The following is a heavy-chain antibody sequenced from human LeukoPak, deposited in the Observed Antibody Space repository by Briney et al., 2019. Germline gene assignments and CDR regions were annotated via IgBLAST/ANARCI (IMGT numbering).Heavy chain of an antibody. CDR3: AKDVAVAGTSLGY. Sequence: GASVKVSCKASGYTFTSYGISWVRQAPGQGLEWMGIINPSGGSTSYAQKFQGRVTMTRDMSTSTVYMELSSLRSEDTAVYYCAKDVAVAGTSLGYWGQGTLVTVSS. J-gene: IGHJ4*02. CDR2: INPSGGST. V-gene: IGHV1-46*01. CDR1: GYTFTSYG. D-gene: IGHD6-19*01.